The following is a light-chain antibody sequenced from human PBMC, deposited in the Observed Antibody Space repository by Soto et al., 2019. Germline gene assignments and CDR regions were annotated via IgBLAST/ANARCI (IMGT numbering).Light chain of an antibody. Sequence: QSALTQPPSVSGSPGQSVTFSCTGTSSDVGAYNYVSWYQYHPGKAPKLIIYDVTRRPSGVPDRFSGSKSGNTASLTISGLQAEDESDYYCCSFAGTFYVFGTGTKLTVL. CDR2: DVT. CDR3: CSFAGTFYV. V-gene: IGLV2-11*01. J-gene: IGLJ1*01. CDR1: SSDVGAYNY.